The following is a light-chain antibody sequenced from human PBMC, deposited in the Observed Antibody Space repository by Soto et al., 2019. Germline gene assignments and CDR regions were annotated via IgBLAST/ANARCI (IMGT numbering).Light chain of an antibody. CDR3: QQYGSSPPIT. J-gene: IGKJ5*01. CDR1: QSVSSSY. V-gene: IGKV3-20*01. Sequence: EIVLTPSPGTLSLSPGERATLCCRASQSVSSSYLAWYQQEPGQAPRLLIYGASSRATGIPDRFSGSGSGTDFTLTISRLEPEDFAVYYCQQYGSSPPITFGQGTRLEIK. CDR2: GAS.